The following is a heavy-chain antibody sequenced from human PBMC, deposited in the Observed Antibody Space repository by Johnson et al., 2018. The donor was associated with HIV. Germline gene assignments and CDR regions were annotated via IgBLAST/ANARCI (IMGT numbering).Heavy chain of an antibody. V-gene: IGHV3-30*03. J-gene: IGHJ3*02. CDR1: GFTFSTYG. Sequence: QVQLVESGGGFVKPGGSLRLSCAASGFTFSTYGMHWVRQAPGTGLEWVAVISFDGSNKYYADSVKGRFTISRDNSRNTLYLQMNSLRTDDSAVYYCARPTVVVLPHGAFDIWGPGTMVTVSS. CDR2: ISFDGSNK. CDR3: ARPTVVVLPHGAFDI. D-gene: IGHD2-2*01.